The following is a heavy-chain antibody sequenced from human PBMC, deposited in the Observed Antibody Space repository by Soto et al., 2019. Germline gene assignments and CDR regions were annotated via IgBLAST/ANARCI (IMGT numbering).Heavy chain of an antibody. CDR1: GGSFSGYY. V-gene: IGHV4-34*01. D-gene: IGHD3-10*01. Sequence: QVQLQQWGAGLLKPSETLSLTCAVYGGSFSGYYWSWIRQPPGKGLEWIGEINHSGSTNYNPSLKSRVTISVDTYKNQFSLKLSSVTAADTAVYYCARGITMVRGVINWFDPWGQGTLVTVSS. J-gene: IGHJ5*02. CDR3: ARGITMVRGVINWFDP. CDR2: INHSGST.